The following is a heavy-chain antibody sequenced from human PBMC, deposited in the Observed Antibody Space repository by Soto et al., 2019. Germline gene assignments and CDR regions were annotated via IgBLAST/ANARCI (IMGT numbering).Heavy chain of an antibody. V-gene: IGHV1-18*01. CDR3: AREVDIVVVPAAPGFWFDP. D-gene: IGHD2-2*01. CDR2: ISAYNGNT. Sequence: ASVKVSCKASGYTFTSYGISWVRQAPGQGLVWMGWISAYNGNTNYAQKLQGRVTMTTDTSTSTAYMELRSLRSDDTAVYYCAREVDIVVVPAAPGFWFDPWGQGTLVTVSS. CDR1: GYTFTSYG. J-gene: IGHJ5*02.